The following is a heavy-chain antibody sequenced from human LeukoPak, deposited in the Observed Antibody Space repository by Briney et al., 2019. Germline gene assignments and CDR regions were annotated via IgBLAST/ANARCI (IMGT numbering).Heavy chain of an antibody. CDR1: GFTFSIYG. CDR2: ISPSGDHT. D-gene: IGHD5-12*01. CDR3: AKDSGWLRFHY. V-gene: IGHV3-23*01. Sequence: GGTLRLSCVASGFTFSIYGMNWIRQAPGKGLEWVSAISPSGDHTYYRDSVKGRFTISRDNSKNTHYLQINSLRAEDTAVYYCAKDSGWLRFHYWGQGTLVTVSS. J-gene: IGHJ4*02.